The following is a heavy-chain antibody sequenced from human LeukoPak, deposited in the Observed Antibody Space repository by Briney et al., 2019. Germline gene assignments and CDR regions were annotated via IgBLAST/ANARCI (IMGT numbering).Heavy chain of an antibody. CDR1: GYTLTELS. Sequence: GSLKVSCKVSGYTLTELSMHWVRQAPGKGLEWMGGFDPEDGETIYAQKFQGRVTMTEDISTDTAYMELSSLRSEDTAVYYCATVIRLADAFDIWGQGTMVTVSS. V-gene: IGHV1-24*01. CDR3: ATVIRLADAFDI. CDR2: FDPEDGET. D-gene: IGHD4-11*01. J-gene: IGHJ3*02.